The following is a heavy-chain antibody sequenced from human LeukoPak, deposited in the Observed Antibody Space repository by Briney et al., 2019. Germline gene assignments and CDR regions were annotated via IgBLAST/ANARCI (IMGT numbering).Heavy chain of an antibody. CDR2: TSWDGGST. CDR1: GFTFHDYT. D-gene: IGHD6-13*01. J-gene: IGHJ4*02. Sequence: PGGSLRLSCAVSGFTFHDYTMHWVRQAPGKGLEWVSLTSWDGGSTYYADSVKGRFTISRDYSENSLYLQMNSLRTEDTAFYYCAKDGADRSSWYKTTHYFDFWGQGALVTVSS. CDR3: AKDGADRSSWYKTTHYFDF. V-gene: IGHV3-43*01.